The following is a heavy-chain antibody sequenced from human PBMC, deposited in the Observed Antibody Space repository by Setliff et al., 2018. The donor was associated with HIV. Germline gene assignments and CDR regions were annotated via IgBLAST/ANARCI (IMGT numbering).Heavy chain of an antibody. CDR2: INHSGNT. Sequence: SETLSLTCTVSGGSISSYYWSWIRQPPGKGLEWIGEINHSGNTNYNPSLNSRVLISVDTSKNQFSLKMLSVTAADTAVYYCARGLGHYGSGSSLPLGYWGQGTLVTVSS. J-gene: IGHJ4*02. CDR1: GGSISSYY. V-gene: IGHV4-34*01. D-gene: IGHD3-10*01. CDR3: ARGLGHYGSGSSLPLGY.